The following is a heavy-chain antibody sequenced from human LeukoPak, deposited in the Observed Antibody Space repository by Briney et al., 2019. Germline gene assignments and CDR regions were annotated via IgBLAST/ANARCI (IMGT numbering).Heavy chain of an antibody. Sequence: GGSLRLSCAASGFTFSSYWMSWVRQAPGKGLEWVANIKQDGSEKYYVDSAKGRFTISRDNAKNSLYLQMNSLRAEDTAVYYCARVEGSSGYHYFDYWGQGTLVTVSS. CDR2: IKQDGSEK. V-gene: IGHV3-7*01. J-gene: IGHJ4*02. CDR1: GFTFSSYW. CDR3: ARVEGSSGYHYFDY. D-gene: IGHD3-22*01.